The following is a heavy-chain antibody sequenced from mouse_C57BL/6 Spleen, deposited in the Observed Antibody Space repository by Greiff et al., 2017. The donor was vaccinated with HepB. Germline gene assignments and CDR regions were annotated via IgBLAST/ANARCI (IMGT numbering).Heavy chain of an antibody. CDR1: GYTFTSYG. Sequence: QVQLQQSGAELARPGASVKLSCKASGYTFTSYGLSWVKQRTGQGLEWIGEIYPRSGNTYYNEKFKGKATLTADKSSSTAYMELRSLTSEDSAVYICAREGAGYYFDYWGQGTTLTVSS. CDR2: IYPRSGNT. CDR3: AREGAGYYFDY. D-gene: IGHD3-3*01. J-gene: IGHJ2*01. V-gene: IGHV1-81*01.